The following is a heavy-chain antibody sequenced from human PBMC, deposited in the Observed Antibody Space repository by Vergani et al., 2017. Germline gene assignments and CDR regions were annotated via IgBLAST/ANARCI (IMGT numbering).Heavy chain of an antibody. D-gene: IGHD6-19*01. CDR1: GFTFSSYS. CDR2: ISSSSSYI. CDR3: ARFRRIAVAGTGGYFDY. V-gene: IGHV3-21*01. J-gene: IGHJ4*02. Sequence: EVQLVESGGGLVKPGGSLRLSCAASGFTFSSYSMNWVRQAPGKGLEWVSSISSSSSYIYYADSVKGRFPISRDNAKNSLYLQMNSLRAEDTAVYYCARFRRIAVAGTGGYFDYWGQGTLVTVSS.